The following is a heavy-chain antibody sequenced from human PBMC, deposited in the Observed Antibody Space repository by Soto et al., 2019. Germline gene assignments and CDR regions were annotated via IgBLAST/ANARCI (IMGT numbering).Heavy chain of an antibody. CDR2: ISAYNGNT. J-gene: IGHJ5*02. CDR1: GYTFTSYG. V-gene: IGHV1-18*01. CDR3: ARDSGPTGFGGGTWFDP. D-gene: IGHD3-10*01. Sequence: QVQLVQSGAEVKKPGASVKVSCKASGYTFTSYGISWVRQAPGQGLEWMGWISAYNGNTNYAQKLQGRVTMTTDTPTSTAYMELRGLRSDDTAVYSCARDSGPTGFGGGTWFDPWGQGTLVTVSS.